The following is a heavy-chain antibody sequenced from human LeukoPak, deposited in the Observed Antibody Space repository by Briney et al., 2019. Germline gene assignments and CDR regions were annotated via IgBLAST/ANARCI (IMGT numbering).Heavy chain of an antibody. CDR2: IRNDGSDK. CDR1: GFTFSSYD. J-gene: IGHJ4*02. CDR3: AKAVGASRPFDY. D-gene: IGHD1-26*01. Sequence: PGGSLRLSCAASGFTFSSYDMHWVRQAPGKGLEWVAFIRNDGSDKYYADSVKGRFTISRDNSKNTLDLQMKSLRGEDTAVYYCAKAVGASRPFDYWGQGTLVTVSS. V-gene: IGHV3-30*02.